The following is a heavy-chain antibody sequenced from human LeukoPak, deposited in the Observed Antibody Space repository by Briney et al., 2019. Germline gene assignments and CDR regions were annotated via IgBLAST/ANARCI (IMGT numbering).Heavy chain of an antibody. D-gene: IGHD3-22*01. V-gene: IGHV4-34*01. J-gene: IGHJ5*01. CDR3: ARIVITPRFDS. Sequence: SETLSLTCAVYGGSFSGYYWSWIRQPPGKGLEWIGEINHSGSTNYNPSLKSRVTISVDTSKNQFSLKLSSVTAADTAVYYCARIVITPRFDSWGQGTLVTVSS. CDR1: GGSFSGYY. CDR2: INHSGST.